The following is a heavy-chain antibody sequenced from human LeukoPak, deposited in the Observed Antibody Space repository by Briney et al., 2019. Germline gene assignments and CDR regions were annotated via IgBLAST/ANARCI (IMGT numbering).Heavy chain of an antibody. J-gene: IGHJ2*01. CDR2: IYYSGST. CDR3: ARRRHYGSGSQVWYFDL. D-gene: IGHD3-10*01. V-gene: IGHV4-59*08. Sequence: SETLSLTCTASGGSISSYYWSWIRQPPGKGLEWIGYIYYSGSTNYNPSLKSRVTISVDTSKNQFSLKLSSVTAADTAVYYCARRRHYGSGSQVWYFDLWGRGTLVTVSS. CDR1: GGSISSYY.